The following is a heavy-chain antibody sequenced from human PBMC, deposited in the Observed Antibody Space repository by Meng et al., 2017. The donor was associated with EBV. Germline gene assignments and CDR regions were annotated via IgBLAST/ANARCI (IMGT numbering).Heavy chain of an antibody. D-gene: IGHD5-12*01. CDR1: GYTFTGYY. CDR3: ASRGDAGFDF. Sequence: QVQLVQSGAEVKNTXXSVKVSCKASGYTFTGYYIHWVRQAPGQGLEWMGRINPNSGDTNYAQKFQGRVTMTRDTSISTAYMDLSSLTSDDTAVYYCASRGDAGFDFWGQGTLVTVSS. CDR2: INPNSGDT. J-gene: IGHJ4*02. V-gene: IGHV1-2*06.